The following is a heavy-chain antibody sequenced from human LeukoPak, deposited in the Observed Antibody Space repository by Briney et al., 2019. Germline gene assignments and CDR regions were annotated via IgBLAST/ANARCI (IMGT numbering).Heavy chain of an antibody. CDR2: ISVSGSST. Sequence: GESLRLSCAASGITFSSYAMGWVRQAPGKGLEWVSAISVSGSSTDYADPVKGRFTISRDNSKSTLYLQMNSLRAEDTAVYYCATYPWTTVVTPLWGQGTLVTVSS. CDR3: ATYPWTTVVTPL. D-gene: IGHD4-23*01. CDR1: GITFSSYA. J-gene: IGHJ4*02. V-gene: IGHV3-23*01.